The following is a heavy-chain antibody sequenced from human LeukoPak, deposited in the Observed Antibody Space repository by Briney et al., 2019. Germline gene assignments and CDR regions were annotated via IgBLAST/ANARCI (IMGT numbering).Heavy chain of an antibody. Sequence: GGSLRLSCAASGLTFRSYGMHWVRQAPGKGLEWVAVISYDGSNKYYADSVKGRFTISRDNSKNTLYLQTNSLRPEDTAVYYCAKDHTYDILTGYYYFDYWGQGTLVTVSS. CDR1: GLTFRSYG. D-gene: IGHD3-9*01. CDR2: ISYDGSNK. CDR3: AKDHTYDILTGYYYFDY. J-gene: IGHJ4*02. V-gene: IGHV3-30*18.